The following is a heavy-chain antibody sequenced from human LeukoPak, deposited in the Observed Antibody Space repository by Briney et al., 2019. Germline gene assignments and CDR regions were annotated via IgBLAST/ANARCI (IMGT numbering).Heavy chain of an antibody. V-gene: IGHV1-2*02. CDR1: GYTFTGYY. Sequence: GASVKVSCKASGYTFTGYYMHWVRQAPGQGLEWMGWINPNSGGTNYAQKFQGRVTMTRDTSISTAYMEPSRLRSDDTAVYYCAREYYDYVWGSYRSLGYWGQGTLVTVSS. CDR3: AREYYDYVWGSYRSLGY. J-gene: IGHJ4*02. D-gene: IGHD3-16*02. CDR2: INPNSGGT.